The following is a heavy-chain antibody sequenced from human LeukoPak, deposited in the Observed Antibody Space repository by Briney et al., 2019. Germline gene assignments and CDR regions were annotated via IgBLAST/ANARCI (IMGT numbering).Heavy chain of an antibody. CDR3: ARGSNDILTGSITQRGAFDI. CDR1: GYTFTGYY. Sequence: ASVKVSCKASGYTFTGYYMHWVRQAPGQGLEWMGWINPNSGGTNYAQKFQGRVTMTRDTSISTAYMELSRLRSDDTAVYYCARGSNDILTGSITQRGAFDIWGQGTMVTVSS. V-gene: IGHV1-2*02. CDR2: INPNSGGT. D-gene: IGHD3-9*01. J-gene: IGHJ3*02.